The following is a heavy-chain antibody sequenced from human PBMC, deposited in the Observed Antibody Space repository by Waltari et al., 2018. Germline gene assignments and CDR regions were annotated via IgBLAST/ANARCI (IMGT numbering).Heavy chain of an antibody. Sequence: QVQLVESGGGVVQPGRSLRLSCAASGFTLSSFAVHWVRQAPGKGVDWVVVISNEGTKKYYVDSGKCRFTISRDNFKNMVYMQMNSLRREDTALYYCAREGYDLYSVGMDVWGQGTTVTVSS. V-gene: IGHV3-30*04. D-gene: IGHD2-21*02. CDR1: GFTLSSFA. J-gene: IGHJ6*02. CDR3: AREGYDLYSVGMDV. CDR2: ISNEGTKK.